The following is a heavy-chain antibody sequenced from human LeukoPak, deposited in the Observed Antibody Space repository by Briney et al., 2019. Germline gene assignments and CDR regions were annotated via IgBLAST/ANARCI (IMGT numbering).Heavy chain of an antibody. V-gene: IGHV1-8*01. CDR2: MNPNSGNT. Sequence: GASVKVSCKASGYTFTSYDINWVRQATGQGLEWMGWMNPNSGNTGYAQKFQGRVTMTRNTSISTAYMELSSLRSEDTAVYYCARDRTSYSGYVRSPYYYYGMDVWGQGTTVTVSS. J-gene: IGHJ6*02. CDR1: GYTFTSYD. CDR3: ARDRTSYSGYVRSPYYYYGMDV. D-gene: IGHD5-12*01.